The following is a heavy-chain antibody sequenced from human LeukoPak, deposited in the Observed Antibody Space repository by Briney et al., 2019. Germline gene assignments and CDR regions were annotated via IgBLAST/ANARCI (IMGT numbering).Heavy chain of an antibody. Sequence: SETLSLTCTVSGGSISSYYWSWIRQPPGKGLEWIGYIYYSGSTNYNPSLKSRVTISVDTSKNQFSLKLSSVAAADTAVYYCARGFSQGIMVVTCDAFDIWGQGTMVTVSS. CDR3: ARGFSQGIMVVTCDAFDI. D-gene: IGHD4/OR15-4a*01. CDR2: IYYSGST. V-gene: IGHV4-59*01. J-gene: IGHJ3*02. CDR1: GGSISSYY.